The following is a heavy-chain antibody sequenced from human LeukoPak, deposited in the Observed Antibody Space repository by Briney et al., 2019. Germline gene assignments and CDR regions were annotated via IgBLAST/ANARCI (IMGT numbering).Heavy chain of an antibody. V-gene: IGHV1-2*02. J-gene: IGHJ4*02. Sequence: ASVKVSCKASGYTFASYGISWVRQAPGQGLEWMGWINTNSGVTNYAQKFQGRVTMTSDTSLSTAYLEVSRLGSGDRAVYYCARDPGANYLDFWGQGTLVTVSS. CDR3: ARDPGANYLDF. CDR2: INTNSGVT. D-gene: IGHD7-27*01. CDR1: GYTFASYG.